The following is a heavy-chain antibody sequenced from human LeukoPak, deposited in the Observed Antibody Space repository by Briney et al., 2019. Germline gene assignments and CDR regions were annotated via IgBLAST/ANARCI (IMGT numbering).Heavy chain of an antibody. CDR1: GGSISSYY. J-gene: IGHJ4*02. D-gene: IGHD3-22*01. V-gene: IGHV4-4*07. CDR2: IYTTGST. CDR3: ASPNSSGYYSPLDY. Sequence: PSETLSLTCSVSGGSISSYYWSWIRQPAGKGLEWIGRIYTTGSTDYNPPLKSRVTISVDTSKNQFSLKLSSVTAADTAVYYCASPNSSGYYSPLDYWGQGTLVTVSS.